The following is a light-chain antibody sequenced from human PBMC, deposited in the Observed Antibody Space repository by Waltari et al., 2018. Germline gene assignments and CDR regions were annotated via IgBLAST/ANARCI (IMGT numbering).Light chain of an antibody. CDR2: KVD. Sequence: QSALTQPPSASGSPGQSVTISCTGTSSDVGGYDHVSWYQQHPGKAPTLILYKVDKRPSGVPDRFSGSKSGNTASLTVSGLQAEDESNYYCSSYAGTNKYVLFGGGTKLTVL. CDR3: SSYAGTNKYVL. V-gene: IGLV2-8*01. J-gene: IGLJ2*01. CDR1: SSDVGGYDH.